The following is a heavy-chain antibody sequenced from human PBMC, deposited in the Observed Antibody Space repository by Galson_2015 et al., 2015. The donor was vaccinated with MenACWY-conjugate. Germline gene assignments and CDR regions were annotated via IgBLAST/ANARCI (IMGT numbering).Heavy chain of an antibody. CDR2: IYAGGST. Sequence: SLRLSCAASGFTVSTNYMSWSCQAPGKGLEWVSLIYAGGSTYYTESVKGRFTISRDNSKNTLSLQMNSLRAEDTAVYYCTRDSWGGGANWGQGTLVTVSS. V-gene: IGHV3-66*01. J-gene: IGHJ4*02. CDR1: GFTVSTNY. D-gene: IGHD3-16*01. CDR3: TRDSWGGGAN.